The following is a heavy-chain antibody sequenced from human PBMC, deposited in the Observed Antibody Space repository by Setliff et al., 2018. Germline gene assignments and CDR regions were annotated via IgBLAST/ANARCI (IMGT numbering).Heavy chain of an antibody. CDR3: ARGVSGVSWTPRY. V-gene: IGHV4-4*08. CDR2: IYTSGGT. Sequence: SETLSLTCTVSGDSMNDNHWAWMRQPPGKGLEWIGYIYTSGGTNYNPSLKSRVTISVDMTENQFSLILRSVVAADTAVYYCARGVSGVSWTPRYWGRGTLVTVSS. CDR1: GDSMNDNH. D-gene: IGHD6-25*01. J-gene: IGHJ4*02.